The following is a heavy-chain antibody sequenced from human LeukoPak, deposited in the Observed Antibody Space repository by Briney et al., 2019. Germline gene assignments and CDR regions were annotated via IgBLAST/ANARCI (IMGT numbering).Heavy chain of an antibody. CDR3: AIGYSSSWYEFDFIN. CDR2: INTNTGNP. CDR1: GYTFTSYA. J-gene: IGHJ4*02. D-gene: IGHD6-13*01. V-gene: IGHV7-4-1*02. Sequence: ASVKVSCKASGYTFTSYAMNWVRQAPGQGLEWMGWINTNTGNPTCAQGFTGRFVFSLDTSVSTAYLQISSLKAEDTAVYYCAIGYSSSWYEFDFINWGQGTLVTVSS.